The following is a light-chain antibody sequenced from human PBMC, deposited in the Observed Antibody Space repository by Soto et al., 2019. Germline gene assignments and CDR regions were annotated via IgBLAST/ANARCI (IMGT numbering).Light chain of an antibody. V-gene: IGKV1-39*01. J-gene: IGKJ2*01. CDR3: TQSYRTPVT. Sequence: IHMTQSPSSLSASVGDRVTITCRASQRITTYLNWYQQKPRKAPKLLISTAATLQGGVPSRFCGSGSGTAFTITIITFQLADFETFPCTQSYRTPVTFGQGTQLEIK. CDR2: TAA. CDR1: QRITTY.